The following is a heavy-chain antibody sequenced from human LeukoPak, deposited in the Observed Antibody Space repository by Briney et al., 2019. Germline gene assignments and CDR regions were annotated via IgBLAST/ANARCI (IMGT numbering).Heavy chain of an antibody. CDR3: ARDSEWGLLRSDY. CDR2: IKQDGTEK. Sequence: QPGGSLRLSCAASGFTFSSYSMNWVRQAPGKGLEWVANIKQDGTEKYYVDSVKGRFTISRDNAKNSLYLQMNSLRAEDTAVYYCARDSEWGLLRSDYWGQGTLVTVSS. V-gene: IGHV3-7*03. J-gene: IGHJ4*02. CDR1: GFTFSSYS. D-gene: IGHD1-26*01.